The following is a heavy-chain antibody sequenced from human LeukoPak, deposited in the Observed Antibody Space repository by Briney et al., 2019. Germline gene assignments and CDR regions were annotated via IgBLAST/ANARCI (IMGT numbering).Heavy chain of an antibody. CDR1: GYTFTGYY. D-gene: IGHD6-19*01. V-gene: IGHV1-2*02. CDR3: ARVVAGTNYYYYMDV. CDR2: INPNSGCT. J-gene: IGHJ6*03. Sequence: ASVKVSCKASGYTFTGYYMHWVRQAPGQGLEWMGWINPNSGCTNYAQKFQGRVTMTRDTSISTAYMELSRLRSDDTAVYYCARVVAGTNYYYYMDVWGKGTTVTISS.